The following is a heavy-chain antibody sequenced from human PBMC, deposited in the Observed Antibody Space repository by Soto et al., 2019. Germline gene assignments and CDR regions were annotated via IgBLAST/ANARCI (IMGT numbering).Heavy chain of an antibody. V-gene: IGHV1-24*01. CDR3: ALRYCSGGSCYSGAFDI. D-gene: IGHD2-15*01. J-gene: IGHJ3*02. CDR1: GYTLTELS. CDR2: FDPEDGVT. Sequence: ASVKVSCKVSGYTLTELSMHWVRQAPGKGLEWMGGFDPEDGVTIYAQKFQGRVTMTEDTSTDTAYMELSSLRSEDTAVYYCALRYCSGGSCYSGAFDIWGQGTMVTVSS.